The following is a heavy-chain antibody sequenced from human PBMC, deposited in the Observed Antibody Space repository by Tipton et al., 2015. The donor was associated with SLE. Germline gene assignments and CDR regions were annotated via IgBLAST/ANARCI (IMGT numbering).Heavy chain of an antibody. Sequence: TLSLTCTVSGGSVSSVGYYWSWIRLQPGKGLEWIGYIYYIGSGSTSYNPSLKSRLTISVDTSKNQFSLKLSSVTAVDTAVYYCARDRSRGYGSFDDWGQGTLVTVSS. CDR1: GGSVSSVGYY. J-gene: IGHJ4*02. CDR3: ARDRSRGYGSFDD. D-gene: IGHD5-12*01. V-gene: IGHV4-31*03. CDR2: IYYIGSGST.